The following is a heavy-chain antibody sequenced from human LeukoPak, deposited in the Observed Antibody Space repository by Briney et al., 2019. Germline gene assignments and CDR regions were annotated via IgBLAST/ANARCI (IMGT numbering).Heavy chain of an antibody. J-gene: IGHJ3*02. D-gene: IGHD3-9*01. CDR1: GGSISSSSYY. CDR2: IYYSGST. CDR3: ARLGSISRAFDI. V-gene: IGHV4-39*01. Sequence: PSETLSLTCTVSGGSISSSSYYWGWIRQPPGKGLEWIGIIYYSGSTYYSPSLKSRVTISVDTSKNQFSLNLSSVTAADTAVYYCARLGSISRAFDIWGQGTMVTVSS.